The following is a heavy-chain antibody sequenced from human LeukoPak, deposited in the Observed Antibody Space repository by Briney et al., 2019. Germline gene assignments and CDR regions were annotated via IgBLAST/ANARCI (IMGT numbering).Heavy chain of an antibody. CDR2: ISSSSSYI. CDR1: GFTFSSYS. Sequence: GGSLRLSCAASGFTFSSYSMNWVRQAPGKGLEWVSSISSSSSYIYYADSVKGRFTISRDNAKNSLYLQMNSLRAEDTAVYYCARDGAFFTNYYGSGSYSRWGQGTLVTVSS. J-gene: IGHJ4*02. V-gene: IGHV3-21*01. CDR3: ARDGAFFTNYYGSGSYSR. D-gene: IGHD3-10*01.